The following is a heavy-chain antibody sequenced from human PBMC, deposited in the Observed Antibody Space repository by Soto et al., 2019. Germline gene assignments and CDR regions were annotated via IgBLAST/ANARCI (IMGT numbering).Heavy chain of an antibody. CDR1: GGTFSSYT. V-gene: IGHV1-69*08. CDR3: AREVVKYYYDSSGYYLAY. D-gene: IGHD3-22*01. Sequence: QVQLVQSGAEVKKPGSSVKVSCKASGGTFSSYTISWVRQAPGQGLEWMGRIIPILGIANYAQKFQGRVTITADKSTSTAYMELSSLRSEDTAVYYCAREVVKYYYDSSGYYLAYWGQGTLVTVSS. J-gene: IGHJ4*02. CDR2: IIPILGIA.